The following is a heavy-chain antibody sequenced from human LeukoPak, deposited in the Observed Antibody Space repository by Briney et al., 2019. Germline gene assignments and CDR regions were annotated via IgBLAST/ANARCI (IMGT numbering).Heavy chain of an antibody. Sequence: GGSLRLSCAASGFTFDTYGMHWVRQAPGKGLEWVAVISHDGVDKYYADSVKGRFTISRDNSKNTLSLQVNSLRAEDTAAYYCAKGGYCSATRCYVGKGMDDWGQGTLVTVSS. V-gene: IGHV3-30*18. J-gene: IGHJ4*02. CDR2: ISHDGVDK. D-gene: IGHD2-2*01. CDR3: AKGGYCSATRCYVGKGMDD. CDR1: GFTFDTYG.